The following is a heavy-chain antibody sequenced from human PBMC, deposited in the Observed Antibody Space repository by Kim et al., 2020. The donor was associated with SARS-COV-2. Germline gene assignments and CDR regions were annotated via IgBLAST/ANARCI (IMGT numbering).Heavy chain of an antibody. CDR3: ARVGYSSSTILRYYYGMDV. D-gene: IGHD6-13*01. CDR2: TYYRSKWYN. V-gene: IGHV6-1*01. J-gene: IGHJ6*02. CDR1: GDSVSSNSAA. Sequence: SQTLSLTCAISGDSVSSNSAAWNWIRQSPSRGPEWLGRTYYRSKWYNDYAVSVKSRITINPDTSKNQFSLQLNSVTPEDTAVYYCARVGYSSSTILRYYYGMDVWGQGTTVTVSS.